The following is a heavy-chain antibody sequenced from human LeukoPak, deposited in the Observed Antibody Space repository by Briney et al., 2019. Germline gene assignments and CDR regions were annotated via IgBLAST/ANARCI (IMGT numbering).Heavy chain of an antibody. CDR1: GFTFSSYA. V-gene: IGHV3-23*01. CDR3: AKYYGDYYYYYYMDV. J-gene: IGHJ6*03. Sequence: GGSLRLSCAASGFTFSSYAMSWVRQAPGKGLEWVSSISGSGSNTYYADSVKGRFTISRDNSKNTLYLQMNSLRAEDTAVYYSAKYYGDYYYYYYMDVWGKGTTVTVSS. CDR2: ISGSGSNT. D-gene: IGHD4-17*01.